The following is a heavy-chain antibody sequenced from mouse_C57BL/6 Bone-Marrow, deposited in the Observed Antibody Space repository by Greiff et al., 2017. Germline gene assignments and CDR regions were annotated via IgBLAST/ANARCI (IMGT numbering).Heavy chain of an antibody. Sequence: VQLVESGPGLVAPSQSLSITCTVSGFSLTSYGVDWVRQSPGKGLEWLGVIWGVGSTNYNSALKSRLSISKDNSKSQVFLKMNSLQTDDTAMYYCASLYGSSYTWFAYWGQGTLVTVSA. D-gene: IGHD1-1*01. CDR2: IWGVGST. CDR1: GFSLTSYG. V-gene: IGHV2-6*01. CDR3: ASLYGSSYTWFAY. J-gene: IGHJ3*01.